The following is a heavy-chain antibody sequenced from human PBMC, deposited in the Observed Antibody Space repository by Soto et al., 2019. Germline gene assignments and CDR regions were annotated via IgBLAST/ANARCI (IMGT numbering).Heavy chain of an antibody. J-gene: IGHJ4*02. CDR2: IYGSGST. D-gene: IGHD3-22*01. Sequence: PSETLSLTCTVSGGSISSNYWSWIRQPAGKGLEWIGRIYGSGSTNYNPSLKSRVTMGQDMSKNQFSLNLTSVTAADSAVYYCAREVIRPAAGKYYFDYWGQGTLVTVCS. CDR1: GGSISSNY. V-gene: IGHV4-4*07. CDR3: AREVIRPAAGKYYFDY.